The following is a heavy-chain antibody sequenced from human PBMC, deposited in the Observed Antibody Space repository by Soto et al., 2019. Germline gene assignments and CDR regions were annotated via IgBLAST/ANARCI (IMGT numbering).Heavy chain of an antibody. D-gene: IGHD3-3*01. CDR3: AREAHDFWSGYYSNNFDY. V-gene: IGHV4-4*07. Sequence: PLETLSLTCTVSGGSISNYYWSWIRQPAGKGLEWIGRIYTGGSTNYNPSLKSRVTMSTDTSKNQFSLRLTSVTAADTAVYYCAREAHDFWSGYYSNNFDYWGQGTLVTVSS. CDR1: GGSISNYY. CDR2: IYTGGST. J-gene: IGHJ4*02.